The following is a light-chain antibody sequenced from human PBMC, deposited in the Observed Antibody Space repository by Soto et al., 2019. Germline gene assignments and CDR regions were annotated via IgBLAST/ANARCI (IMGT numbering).Light chain of an antibody. J-gene: IGKJ2*01. CDR3: QQYNSHSSYT. CDR2: KAS. Sequence: DIQMTQSPSTLYASVGDRVTITCRASRSISSWLAWYQQKPGKAPKLLIYKASSLGSGVPSRFSGSGSGTEFTLTISSLQAEDFAIYYCQQYNSHSSYTFGQGTKLEIK. V-gene: IGKV1-5*03. CDR1: RSISSW.